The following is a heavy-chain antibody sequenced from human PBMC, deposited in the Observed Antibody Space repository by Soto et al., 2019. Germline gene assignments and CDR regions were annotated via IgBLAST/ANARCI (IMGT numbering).Heavy chain of an antibody. CDR1: GGSVSSYY. V-gene: IGHV4-4*07. Sequence: SETLSLTCTVSGGSVSSYYWSWIRQPAGKGLDWIGRIYTSGNTDYNPSLKSRVAMSLDTSRNQFSLKLSSVTAADTAIYYCARDGVGPHGMDVWGQGTAVTVSS. J-gene: IGHJ6*02. CDR2: IYTSGNT. D-gene: IGHD2-8*01. CDR3: ARDGVGPHGMDV.